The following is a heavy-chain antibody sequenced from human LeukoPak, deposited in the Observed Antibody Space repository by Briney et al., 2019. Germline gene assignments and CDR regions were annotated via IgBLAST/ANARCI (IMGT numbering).Heavy chain of an antibody. CDR1: GHTFTNYY. D-gene: IGHD5-12*01. Sequence: ASVKVSCKASGHTFTNYYMHWVRQDPGQGLEWMGIINPSGGSTNYAQKFQGRVTMTRDTSTSTVYMELSSLRSEDTAVYYCGRDQGYSGYDSPDYWGQGTLVTVSS. CDR3: GRDQGYSGYDSPDY. V-gene: IGHV1-46*01. CDR2: INPSGGST. J-gene: IGHJ4*02.